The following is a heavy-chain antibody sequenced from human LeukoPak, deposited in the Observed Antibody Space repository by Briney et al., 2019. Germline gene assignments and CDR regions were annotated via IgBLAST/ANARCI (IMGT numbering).Heavy chain of an antibody. CDR2: IYSSGST. CDR1: GGSISGSY. J-gene: IGHJ4*02. CDR3: ARIFTDSGSYYSEY. Sequence: SETLSLTCTVSGGSISGSYWSWIRQPPGKGLEWIGYIYSSGSTNYNPALKSRVTISVDTSKNQFSLKLKSVTTADTAVHYCARIFTDSGSYYSEYWGQGTLVTVSS. V-gene: IGHV4-59*01. D-gene: IGHD3-22*01.